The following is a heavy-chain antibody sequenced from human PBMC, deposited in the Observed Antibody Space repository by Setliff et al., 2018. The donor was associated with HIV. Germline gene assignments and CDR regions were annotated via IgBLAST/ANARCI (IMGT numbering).Heavy chain of an antibody. J-gene: IGHJ4*02. CDR1: GYSFTTSG. Sequence: ASVKVSCKASGYSFTTSGVAWVRQAPGQRLEWMGWINAGNGNTKYSQKFQGRVTATTDTSASTAYMELSSLRSEDTAVYYCASGLPTPNWGFDYWGQGTLVTVSS. V-gene: IGHV1-3*01. D-gene: IGHD7-27*01. CDR3: ASGLPTPNWGFDY. CDR2: INAGNGNT.